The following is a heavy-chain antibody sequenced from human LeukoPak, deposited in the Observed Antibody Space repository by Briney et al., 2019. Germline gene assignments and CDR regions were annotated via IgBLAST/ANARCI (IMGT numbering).Heavy chain of an antibody. V-gene: IGHV1-2*06. J-gene: IGHJ3*02. CDR2: INPNSGDT. CDR1: GYTFTGYY. D-gene: IGHD6-19*01. Sequence: ASVKVSCKASGYTFTGYYMHWVRQAPGQGLEWMGRINPNSGDTNYAQKFQGRVTMTRDTSISTAYMELSRLRSDDTAVYYRARVLQQWRTSDIWGQGTMVTVSS. CDR3: ARVLQQWRTSDI.